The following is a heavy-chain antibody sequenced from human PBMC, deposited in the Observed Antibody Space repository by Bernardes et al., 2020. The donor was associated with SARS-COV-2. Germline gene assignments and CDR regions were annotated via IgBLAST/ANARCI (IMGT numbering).Heavy chain of an antibody. D-gene: IGHD1-26*01. CDR3: ARGSGNYYFDY. CDR2: ISGGGGST. V-gene: IGHV3-23*01. CDR1: GFTFNNYA. Sequence: GGSLRLSCTAAGFTFNNYAMSWVRRAPGKGLEWVSAISGGGGSTYYADSVKGRFTISRDNSKNTLYLQMNSLRAEDTAVYYCARGSGNYYFDYWGQGTLVTVSS. J-gene: IGHJ4*02.